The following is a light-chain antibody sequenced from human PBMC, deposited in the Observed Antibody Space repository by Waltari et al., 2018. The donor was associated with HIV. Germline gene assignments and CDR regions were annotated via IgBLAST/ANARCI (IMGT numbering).Light chain of an antibody. CDR1: SSDVGHYNY. CDR2: EVT. J-gene: IGLJ2*01. Sequence: QSALTQPPSASGSPGQSVTISCTGSSSDVGHYNYVSWYQQHPGKAPKLMIYEVTKRPSGAPGRFSGSKSGNTASLTVSGLQAEDEADYYCSSYADNTGVFGGGTKLTVL. CDR3: SSYADNTGV. V-gene: IGLV2-8*01.